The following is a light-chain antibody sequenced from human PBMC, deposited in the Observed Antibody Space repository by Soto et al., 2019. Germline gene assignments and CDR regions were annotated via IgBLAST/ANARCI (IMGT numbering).Light chain of an antibody. CDR1: SIDIGRYNY. CDR3: TSCITANTRCV. J-gene: IGLJ1*01. CDR2: EVN. Sequence: QSVLTQPASVSGSPGQSITISCTGTSIDIGRYNYVSWFQQHPGKVPKLVIFEVNYRPSGVSDRFSGSKSGNTASLTITGLQAEDEADYYCTSCITANTRCVFXSGTKVTVL. V-gene: IGLV2-14*01.